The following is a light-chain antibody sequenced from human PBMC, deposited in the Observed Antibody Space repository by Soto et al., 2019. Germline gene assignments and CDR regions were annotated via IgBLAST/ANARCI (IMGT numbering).Light chain of an antibody. Sequence: EVVLTQSPGTLSLSPGQRATLSCRASQTISSGYLAWYQQRSGQTPRLLIYGSSSRASDIPDRFSGSGSGTDFTLTITRLEPEDFAVYYCQQRSIRPLMYTFGQGTKLEIK. CDR1: QTISSGY. CDR2: GSS. CDR3: QQRSIRPLMYT. V-gene: IGKV3D-20*02. J-gene: IGKJ2*01.